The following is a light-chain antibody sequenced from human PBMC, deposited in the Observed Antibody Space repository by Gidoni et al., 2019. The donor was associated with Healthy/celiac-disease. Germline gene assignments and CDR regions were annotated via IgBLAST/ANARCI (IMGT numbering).Light chain of an antibody. Sequence: QLVLTQSPSASASLGASVKLTCTLSSGHSSYAIAWHQQQPEKVPRYLMKLNSDGSHSKGDGIPERFSGSSSGAERYLTISSLQSEDEADYYCQTWGTGIQGVFGGGTKLTVL. CDR2: LNSDGSH. CDR3: QTWGTGIQGV. V-gene: IGLV4-69*01. J-gene: IGLJ3*02. CDR1: SGHSSYA.